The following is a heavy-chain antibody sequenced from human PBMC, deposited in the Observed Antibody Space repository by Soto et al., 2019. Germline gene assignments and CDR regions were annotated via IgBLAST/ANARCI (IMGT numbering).Heavy chain of an antibody. CDR2: MTRSGSDI. J-gene: IGHJ4*02. CDR3: ARDIGGRTITGVAFRYYDY. D-gene: IGHD3-3*01. CDR1: GFSLCDHY. V-gene: IGHV3-11*01. Sequence: QVQLVEPGRALLKPGGSLRLSCAASGFSLCDHYMSWIRQAPGKGLEWTSSMTRSGSDIYYADSVKARFTITRDNAKKALFLQMSSLKAGDTAVYYCARDIGGRTITGVAFRYYDYGGQGTLVTVSS.